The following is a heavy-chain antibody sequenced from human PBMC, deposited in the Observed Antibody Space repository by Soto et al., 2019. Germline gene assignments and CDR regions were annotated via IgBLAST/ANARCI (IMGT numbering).Heavy chain of an antibody. J-gene: IGHJ4*02. D-gene: IGHD5-12*01. CDR1: GFNFDSYA. Sequence: EVQLLESGGGLEQTGGSLRLSCAASGFNFDSYAMGWVRQAPGKGLEWVSAISSRGDRVYYADSVKGRSTISRDNSKNTLFLQMNSLRDEDTAVFYCAKAPHASDYAGRGFDFWGQGTLVTVSS. CDR3: AKAPHASDYAGRGFDF. V-gene: IGHV3-23*01. CDR2: ISSRGDRV.